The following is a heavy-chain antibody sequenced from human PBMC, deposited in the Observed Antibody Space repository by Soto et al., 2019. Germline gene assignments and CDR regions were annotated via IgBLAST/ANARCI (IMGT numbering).Heavy chain of an antibody. V-gene: IGHV2-5*02. CDR1: GFSLSTSGVG. CDR3: AHSRLRGVMGEYGMDV. Sequence: QITLKESGPTLVKPTQTLTLTCTFSGFSLSTSGVGVGWIRQPPGKALEWLALIYWDDDKRYSPSLKSRLTITKDTSKNQVVLTMTNMDPVDTATYYCAHSRLRGVMGEYGMDVWGQGTTVTVSS. J-gene: IGHJ6*02. D-gene: IGHD3-10*01. CDR2: IYWDDDK.